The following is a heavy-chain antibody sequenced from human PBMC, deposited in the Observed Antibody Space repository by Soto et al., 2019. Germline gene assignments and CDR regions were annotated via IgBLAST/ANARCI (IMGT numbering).Heavy chain of an antibody. V-gene: IGHV4-34*01. CDR3: ARDPHCSGGSCYSFDY. CDR2: INHSGST. CDR1: GGSFSGYY. Sequence: TSETLSLTCAGYGGSFSGYYWSWIRQPPGKGLEWIGEINHSGSTNYNPSLKSRVTISVDTSKNQFSLKLSSVTAADTAVYYCARDPHCSGGSCYSFDYWGQGTLVTVSS. D-gene: IGHD2-15*01. J-gene: IGHJ4*02.